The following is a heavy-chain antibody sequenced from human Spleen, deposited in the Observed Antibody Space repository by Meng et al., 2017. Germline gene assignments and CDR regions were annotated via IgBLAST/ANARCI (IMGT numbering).Heavy chain of an antibody. CDR1: GGTFSSHT. CDR2: INTNTGRP. J-gene: IGHJ4*02. CDR3: ARERSGGSCCDFGY. Sequence: ASVKVSCKASGGTFSSHTISWVRQAPGQGLEWMGWINTNTGRPTYAQGITGRFVFSWDTPVSTAYLQISSLKAENTAVYYCARERSGGSCCDFGYWGQGTRVTVSS. D-gene: IGHD2-15*01. V-gene: IGHV7-4-1*02.